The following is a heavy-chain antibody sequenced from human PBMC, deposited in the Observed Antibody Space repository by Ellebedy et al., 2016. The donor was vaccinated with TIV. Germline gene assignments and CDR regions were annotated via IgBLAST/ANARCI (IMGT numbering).Heavy chain of an antibody. Sequence: ASVKVSCKASGYTFTGYYMQWVRQAPGQGLEWMGWINPNSGGTNYAQKFQGRVTMTRDTSISTAYMELSRLRSDDTAVYYCARGLRDYYDSSGFNWFDPWGQGTLVTVSS. CDR3: ARGLRDYYDSSGFNWFDP. J-gene: IGHJ5*02. CDR2: INPNSGGT. CDR1: GYTFTGYY. V-gene: IGHV1-2*02. D-gene: IGHD3-22*01.